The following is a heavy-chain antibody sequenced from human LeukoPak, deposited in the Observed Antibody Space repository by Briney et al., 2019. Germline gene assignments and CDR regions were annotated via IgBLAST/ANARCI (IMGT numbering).Heavy chain of an antibody. V-gene: IGHV1-24*01. Sequence: GASVKVSCKVSGYTLTELSLHWVRQAPGKGLEWMGGFDPEDGETIYAQKFQGRVTMTEDTSTDTAYMDLSSLRSEDTAVYYCATDGEMATILVDAFDIWGQGTMVTVSS. CDR3: ATDGEMATILVDAFDI. CDR1: GYTLTELS. D-gene: IGHD5-24*01. CDR2: FDPEDGET. J-gene: IGHJ3*02.